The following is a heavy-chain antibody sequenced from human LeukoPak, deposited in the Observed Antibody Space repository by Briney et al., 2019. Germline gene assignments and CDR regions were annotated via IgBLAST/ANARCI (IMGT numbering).Heavy chain of an antibody. CDR3: ARYSGRYYPY. V-gene: IGHV3-7*01. J-gene: IGHJ4*02. CDR2: IKQDGSEK. Sequence: PGGSLRLSCAASGFTFSSYSMSWVRQAPGKGLEWVANIKQDGSEKYYVDSVKGRFTISRDNTKNSLYLQMKSLRAEDTAVYYCARYSGRYYPYWGQGTLVTVSS. D-gene: IGHD1-26*01. CDR1: GFTFSSYS.